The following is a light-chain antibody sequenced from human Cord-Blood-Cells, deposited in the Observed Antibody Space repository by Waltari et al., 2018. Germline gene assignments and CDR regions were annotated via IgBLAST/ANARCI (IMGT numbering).Light chain of an antibody. CDR1: SSDVGCYNL. J-gene: IGLJ3*02. CDR3: CSYAGSSTWV. Sequence: QSALTQPASVSGSPGQSITIYCTGTSSDVGCYNLVSWYQQHPGKAPKLMIYEVSKRPSGVSNRCSGSKSGDTASLTISGLQAQDEADYYCCSYAGSSTWVFGGGTRLTVL. V-gene: IGLV2-23*02. CDR2: EVS.